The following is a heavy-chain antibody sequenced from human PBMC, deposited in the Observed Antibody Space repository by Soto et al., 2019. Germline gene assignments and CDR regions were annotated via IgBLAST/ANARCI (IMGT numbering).Heavy chain of an antibody. CDR3: ARDPVMITFGGVIVYPRGAFDI. V-gene: IGHV1-46*01. CDR2: INPSGGST. J-gene: IGHJ3*02. D-gene: IGHD3-16*02. CDR1: GYTFTSYY. Sequence: QVQLVQSGAEVKKPGASVKVSCKASGYTFTSYYMHWVRQAPGQGLEWMGIINPSGGSTSYAQKFQGRVTKTRDTSTSTVYMELSSLRSEDTAVYYCARDPVMITFGGVIVYPRGAFDIWGQGTMVTVSS.